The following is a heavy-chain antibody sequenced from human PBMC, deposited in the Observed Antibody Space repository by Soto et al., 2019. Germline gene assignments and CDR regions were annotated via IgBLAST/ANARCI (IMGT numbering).Heavy chain of an antibody. V-gene: IGHV3-64*01. CDR3: ARLHQYGDYAPYYYGMDV. J-gene: IGHJ6*02. CDR2: ISSNGGST. D-gene: IGHD4-17*01. CDR1: GFTFSNYA. Sequence: GGSLRLSCAASGFTFSNYAMNWVRQAPGKGLEYVSAISSNGGSTYYANSVKGRFTISRDNSKNTLYLQMGSLRAEDMAVYYCARLHQYGDYAPYYYGMDVWGQGTTVTVSS.